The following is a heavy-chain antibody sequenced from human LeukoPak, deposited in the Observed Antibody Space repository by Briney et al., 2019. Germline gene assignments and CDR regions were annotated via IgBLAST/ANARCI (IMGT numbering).Heavy chain of an antibody. CDR3: ARDSAAAGTDY. CDR2: INPSGGST. V-gene: IGHV1-46*01. D-gene: IGHD6-13*01. J-gene: IGHJ4*02. CDR1: GYTFTSYY. Sequence: ASVKVSRKASGYTFTSYYMHWVRQAPGQGLEWMGIINPSGGSTSYARKFQGRVTMTRDTSTSTVYMELSSLRSEDTAVYYCARDSAAAGTDYWGQGTLVTVSS.